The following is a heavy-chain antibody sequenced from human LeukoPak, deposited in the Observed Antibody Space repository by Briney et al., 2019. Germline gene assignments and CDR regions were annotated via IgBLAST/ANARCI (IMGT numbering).Heavy chain of an antibody. D-gene: IGHD1-1*01. Sequence: GRSLRLSCAASGYTFSSYGMHWVRQAPGKGLEWVAYIWYDGSKKEYVDSVKGRFTISRDDSKNTLYLQMNSLRAEDTAVYYCASNWNNDNWGQGTLVTVSS. CDR3: ASNWNNDN. CDR1: GYTFSSYG. CDR2: IWYDGSKK. J-gene: IGHJ4*02. V-gene: IGHV3-33*01.